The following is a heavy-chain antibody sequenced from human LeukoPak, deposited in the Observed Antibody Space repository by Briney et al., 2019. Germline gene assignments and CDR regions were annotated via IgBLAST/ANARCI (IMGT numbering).Heavy chain of an antibody. CDR3: AREERGVMIPDY. D-gene: IGHD3-16*01. J-gene: IGHJ4*02. CDR1: GGSFSSSNYY. V-gene: IGHV4-39*01. Sequence: PSETLSLTCAVYGGSFSSSNYYWGWIRQPPGKGLEWIGSISYSGSTYYNPSLKSRVTISADTSKNQFSLKLSSVTAADTAVYYCAREERGVMIPDYWGQGTLVTVSS. CDR2: ISYSGST.